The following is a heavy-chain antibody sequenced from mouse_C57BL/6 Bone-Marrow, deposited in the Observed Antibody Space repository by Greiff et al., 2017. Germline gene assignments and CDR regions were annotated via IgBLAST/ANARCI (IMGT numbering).Heavy chain of an antibody. J-gene: IGHJ3*01. CDR2: INPYNGGT. CDR1: GYTFTDYY. CDR3: ARTAQAPFAY. D-gene: IGHD3-2*02. V-gene: IGHV1-19*01. Sequence: VQLQQSGPVLVKPGASVKMSCKASGYTFTDYYMNWVKQSHGKSLEWIGVINPYNGGTSYNQKFKGKATLTVDKSSSTAYMELNSLTSEDSAVYYCARTAQAPFAYWGQGTLVTVSA.